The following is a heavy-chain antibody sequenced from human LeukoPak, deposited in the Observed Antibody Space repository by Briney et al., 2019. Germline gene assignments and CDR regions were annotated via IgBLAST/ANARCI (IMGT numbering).Heavy chain of an antibody. V-gene: IGHV3-7*01. CDR1: GFTFGDYW. Sequence: GGSLRLSCATSGFTFGDYWMTWVRQAPGKGLEWVANIKHDGSDKHYVDSVKGRFTISRDNARNSLHLQMSSLKVEDTALYYCGRSRYYSGTYGYYYFDYWGLGTLVTVSS. J-gene: IGHJ4*02. CDR2: IKHDGSDK. D-gene: IGHD3-22*01. CDR3: GRSRYYSGTYGYYYFDY.